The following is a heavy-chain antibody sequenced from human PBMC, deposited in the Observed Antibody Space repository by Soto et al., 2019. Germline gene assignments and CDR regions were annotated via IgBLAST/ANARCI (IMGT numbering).Heavy chain of an antibody. D-gene: IGHD4-17*01. V-gene: IGHV1-46*01. J-gene: IGHJ6*02. CDR3: ARPSVGDYGMDV. Sequence: QVQLVQSGAEVKKPGASVKVSCKASGYTFTSYYMHWVRQAPGQGLEWMGIINPSGGSTSYAQKFQGRVTMTRDTATSTVYMELISLRSEDTAVYYCARPSVGDYGMDVWGQGTTVTVAS. CDR2: INPSGGST. CDR1: GYTFTSYY.